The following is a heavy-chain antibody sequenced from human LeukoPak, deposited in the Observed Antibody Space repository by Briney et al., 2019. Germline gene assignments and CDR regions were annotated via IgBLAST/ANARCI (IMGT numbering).Heavy chain of an antibody. CDR2: IYYSGST. CDR1: GGSVSSGSYY. D-gene: IGHD3-3*01. CDR3: ASQTTIFWSGYSYYFDY. V-gene: IGHV4-61*01. J-gene: IGHJ4*02. Sequence: SETLSLTCTVSGGSVSSGSYYWSWIRQPPGKGLEWIGYIYYSGSTNYNPSLKSRVTISVDTSKNQFSLKLSSVTAADTAVYYCASQTTIFWSGYSYYFDYWGQGTLVTVPS.